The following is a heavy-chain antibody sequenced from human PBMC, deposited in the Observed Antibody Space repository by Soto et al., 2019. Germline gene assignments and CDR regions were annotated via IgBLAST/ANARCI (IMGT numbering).Heavy chain of an antibody. V-gene: IGHV3-7*01. Sequence: GGSLRLSCAASGFSFSGNWLTWVRQAPGKGLEWVANVNEAGSEKNYVDSVKGRFTISRDNAKNSLYLQMNSLRVEDTAVYYCARGRDSSGYRLDYWGQGTLVTVAS. CDR2: VNEAGSEK. D-gene: IGHD3-22*01. CDR1: GFSFSGNW. J-gene: IGHJ4*02. CDR3: ARGRDSSGYRLDY.